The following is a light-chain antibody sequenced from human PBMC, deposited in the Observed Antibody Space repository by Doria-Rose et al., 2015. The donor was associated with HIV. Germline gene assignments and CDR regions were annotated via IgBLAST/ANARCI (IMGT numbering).Light chain of an antibody. CDR1: QSFSSTY. CDR2: DGS. V-gene: IGKV3-20*01. CDR3: HQYGTSWT. J-gene: IGKJ1*01. Sequence: EIVLTQSPGTLSLSPGERATLSCRASQSFSSTYLAWYQQTPGKAPSLLIYDGSTRATGIPDRFSASGSGTDFTLTINRLEPEDFALYYCHQYGTSWTFGQGTKMEI.